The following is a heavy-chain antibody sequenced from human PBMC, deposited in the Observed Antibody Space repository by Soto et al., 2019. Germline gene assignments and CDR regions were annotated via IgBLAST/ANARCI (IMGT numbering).Heavy chain of an antibody. CDR2: IYWDDDK. D-gene: IGHD5-12*01. CDR3: AHVYGGYDNFDY. V-gene: IGHV2-5*02. Sequence: QITLKESGPTLVKPTQTLTLTCTFSGFSLSTSGVVVGWIRQPPGKALEWLALIYWDDDKRSSPSLKSRLTITTDTSKNHVVLTMTNMDPVDTATYYCAHVYGGYDNFDYWGQGTLVTVSS. J-gene: IGHJ4*02. CDR1: GFSLSTSGVV.